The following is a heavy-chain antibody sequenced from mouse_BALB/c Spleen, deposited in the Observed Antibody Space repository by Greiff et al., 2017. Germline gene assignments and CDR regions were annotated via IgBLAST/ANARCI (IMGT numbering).Heavy chain of an antibody. CDR2: IDPANGNT. J-gene: IGHJ4*01. CDR1: GFNIKDTY. Sequence: EVQGVESGAELVKPGASVKLSCTASGFNIKDTYMHWVKQRPEQGLEWIGRIDPANGNTKYDPKFQGKATITADTSSNTAYLQLSSLTSEDTAVYYCARWDYYAMDDWGQGTSVTVSS. V-gene: IGHV14-3*02. CDR3: ARWDYYAMDD.